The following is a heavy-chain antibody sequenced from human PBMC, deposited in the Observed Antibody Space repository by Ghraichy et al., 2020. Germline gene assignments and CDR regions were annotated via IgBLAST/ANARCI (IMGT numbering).Heavy chain of an antibody. Sequence: SQTRSLTCAISGDSVSSNSAAWNWIRQSPSRGLEWLGRTYYRSKWYDDYAVSVKSRITVNPDTSKNQFSLQLNSMTPEDTAVYYCARGEQWLATYDNWGQGTLVTVSS. D-gene: IGHD6-19*01. CDR3: ARGEQWLATYDN. CDR1: GDSVSSNSAA. CDR2: TYYRSKWYD. V-gene: IGHV6-1*01. J-gene: IGHJ4*02.